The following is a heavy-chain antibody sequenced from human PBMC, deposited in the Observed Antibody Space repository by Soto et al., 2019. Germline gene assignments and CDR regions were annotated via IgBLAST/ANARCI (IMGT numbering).Heavy chain of an antibody. CDR3: RAVVKTGSGRDV. CDR1: GYNFIAYY. J-gene: IGHJ6*04. CDR2: LNPNSGGT. V-gene: IGHV1-2*02. Sequence: QVQLVQSGAEVKKPGASVKVSCKASGYNFIAYYMHWVRQAPGQGLEWMGWLNPNSGGTNYAQKLQGRVTMTRDTSIASPNVELRRVRVDDRAVYRWRAVVKTGSGRDVGAKGPTPPVS. D-gene: IGHD2-15*01.